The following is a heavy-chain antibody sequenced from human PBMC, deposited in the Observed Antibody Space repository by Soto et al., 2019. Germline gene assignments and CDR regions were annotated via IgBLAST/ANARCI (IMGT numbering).Heavy chain of an antibody. V-gene: IGHV3-30*18. CDR2: ISYDGSNK. CDR1: GFTFSSYG. CDR3: AKDRSFWASCQYGMDV. D-gene: IGHD2-2*01. J-gene: IGHJ6*02. Sequence: QVQLVESGGGVVQPGRSLRLSCAASGFTFSSYGMHWVRQAPGKGLEWVAVISYDGSNKYYADSVKGRFTISRDNSKNTLYLQMNSLRAEDTAVYYCAKDRSFWASCQYGMDVWGQGTTVTVSS.